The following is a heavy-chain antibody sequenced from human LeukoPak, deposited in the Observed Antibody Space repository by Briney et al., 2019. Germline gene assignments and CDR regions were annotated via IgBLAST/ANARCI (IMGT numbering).Heavy chain of an antibody. Sequence: GGSLRLSCAASGFTFDNAWMNWVRQAPGKGLEWVGRIKSKTDGGTTDYAAPVKGRFTISRDDSKNTLYLQMNSLETEDTAVYHCITGGSGSEKKYFQHWGQGTLVTVSS. D-gene: IGHD3-10*01. CDR2: IKSKTDGGTT. J-gene: IGHJ1*01. CDR3: ITGGSGSEKKYFQH. V-gene: IGHV3-15*01. CDR1: GFTFDNAW.